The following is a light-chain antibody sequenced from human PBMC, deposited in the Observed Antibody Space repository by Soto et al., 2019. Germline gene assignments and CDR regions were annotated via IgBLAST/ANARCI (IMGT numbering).Light chain of an antibody. CDR2: GAS. CDR1: QSVSNNY. CDR3: QQYGSSGT. V-gene: IGKV3-20*01. Sequence: EIVFTHSPGTLSLSPLEISTLSCMASQSVSNNYLAWYQQKPGQAPRLLIYGASNRATGIPDRFSGSGSGTDFTLTISRLEPEDFAVYYCQQYGSSGTFGQGTKV. J-gene: IGKJ1*01.